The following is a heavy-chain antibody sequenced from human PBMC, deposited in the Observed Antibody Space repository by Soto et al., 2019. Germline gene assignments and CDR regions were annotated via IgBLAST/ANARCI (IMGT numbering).Heavy chain of an antibody. V-gene: IGHV3-23*01. CDR1: GFTFSDFA. J-gene: IGHJ4*02. Sequence: PGGSLRLSCAASGFTFSDFAMSWVRQAPGKGLEWVSAVSGSDGTTYYADSVKGRFTISRDNSKNTLHLQMNGLRAEDTALYYCAKDLKLAREYRAYGLFDCWGQGTLVTVSS. CDR3: AKDLKLAREYRAYGLFDC. D-gene: IGHD5-12*01. CDR2: VSGSDGTT.